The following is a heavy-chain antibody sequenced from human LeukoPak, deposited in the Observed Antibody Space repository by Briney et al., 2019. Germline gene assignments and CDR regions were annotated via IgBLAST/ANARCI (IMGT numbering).Heavy chain of an antibody. J-gene: IGHJ6*02. CDR2: IYYSGST. V-gene: IGHV4-59*02. Sequence: SETLSLTCTVSGGSVSSYYWSWIRQPPGKGLEWIGYIYYSGSTNYNPSLKSRVTISVDTSKDQFSLKLSSVTAADTAVYHCARDNWNYGSSMDVWGQGTTVTVSS. CDR1: GGSVSSYY. CDR3: ARDNWNYGSSMDV. D-gene: IGHD1-7*01.